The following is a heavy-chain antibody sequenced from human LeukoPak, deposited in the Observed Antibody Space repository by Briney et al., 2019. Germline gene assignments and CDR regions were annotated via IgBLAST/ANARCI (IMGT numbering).Heavy chain of an antibody. CDR2: ISYDGSNK. D-gene: IGHD3-9*01. CDR3: AKDRGNDILTGYQVDY. Sequence: GRSLRLSCAASGFTFSSYGMHWVRQAPGKGLEWVAVISYDGSNKYYADSVKGRFTISRDNSKNTLYLQMNSLRAEDTAVYYCAKDRGNDILTGYQVDYWGQGTLVTVSS. V-gene: IGHV3-30*18. J-gene: IGHJ4*02. CDR1: GFTFSSYG.